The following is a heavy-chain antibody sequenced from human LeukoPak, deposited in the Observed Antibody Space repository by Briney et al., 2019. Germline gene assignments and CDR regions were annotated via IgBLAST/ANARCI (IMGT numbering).Heavy chain of an antibody. V-gene: IGHV3-30*02. J-gene: IGHJ6*03. CDR1: GFIFSSYG. Sequence: GGSLRLSCAASGFIFSSYGMHWVRQAPGKGLEWVAFIRYDGSIKYYADSVKGRFTISRDNSKNTLYLQMDSLRAEDTAVYYCAKAYSSSWRYMDVWGKGTTVTVSS. D-gene: IGHD6-13*01. CDR3: AKAYSSSWRYMDV. CDR2: IRYDGSIK.